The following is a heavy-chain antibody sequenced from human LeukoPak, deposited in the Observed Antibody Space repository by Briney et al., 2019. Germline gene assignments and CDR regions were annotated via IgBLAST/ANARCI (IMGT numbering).Heavy chain of an antibody. Sequence: PGGSLRLSCAASGFTFSSYGMHWVRRAPGKGLEWVAVIWYDGSNKYYADSVKGRFTISRDNSKNTLYLQMNSLRAEDTAVYYCARDHSFAGTTPDYWGQGTLVTVSS. V-gene: IGHV3-33*01. J-gene: IGHJ4*02. D-gene: IGHD1-7*01. CDR2: IWYDGSNK. CDR1: GFTFSSYG. CDR3: ARDHSFAGTTPDY.